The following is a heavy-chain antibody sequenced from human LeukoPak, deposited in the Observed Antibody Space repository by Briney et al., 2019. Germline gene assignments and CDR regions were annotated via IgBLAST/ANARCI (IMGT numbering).Heavy chain of an antibody. Sequence: PSETLSLTCTVSGGSISSSRDYWGWIRQPPGRGLEWIGSIYYSGSTYYNPSLKSRVTISVDTSKNQFSLKLSSVTAADTAVYYCARHVEIAVAGPIDYWGQGTLVTVSS. V-gene: IGHV4-39*01. CDR2: IYYSGST. CDR3: ARHVEIAVAGPIDY. D-gene: IGHD6-19*01. J-gene: IGHJ4*02. CDR1: GGSISSSRDY.